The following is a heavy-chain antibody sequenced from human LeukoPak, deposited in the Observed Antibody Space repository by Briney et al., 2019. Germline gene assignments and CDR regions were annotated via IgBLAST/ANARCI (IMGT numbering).Heavy chain of an antibody. CDR2: VYYTGST. J-gene: IGHJ6*02. V-gene: IGHV4-39*01. CDR1: GGSMITDNHY. D-gene: IGHD2-15*01. Sequence: SETLSLTCIVSGGSMITDNHYWGWIRQPPGKGLEWIGSVYYTGSTYYNPSLKSRVTISVDTSKNQFSLKLNSVTAADTGVYYCASDPSMVIAADAEYYYGMDVWGQGTTVTVSS. CDR3: ASDPSMVIAADAEYYYGMDV.